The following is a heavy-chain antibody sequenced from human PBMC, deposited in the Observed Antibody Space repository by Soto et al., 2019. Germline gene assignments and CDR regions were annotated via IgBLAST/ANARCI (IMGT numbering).Heavy chain of an antibody. CDR3: ARVGEDYGDSSDY. Sequence: DVQLVESGGGLVQPGGSLRLSCAASGFTVSSNYMSWVRQAPGKGLEWVSVLYSEDTTYYTDSVKGRFITSRDTSKITLYLQMNSLRVEDTAVYYCARVGEDYGDSSDYWGQGPLVTVSS. V-gene: IGHV3-66*01. CDR1: GFTVSSNY. J-gene: IGHJ4*02. CDR2: LYSEDTT. D-gene: IGHD4-17*01.